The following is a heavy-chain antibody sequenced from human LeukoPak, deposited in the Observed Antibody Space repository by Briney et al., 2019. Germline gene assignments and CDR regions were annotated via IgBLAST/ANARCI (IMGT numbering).Heavy chain of an antibody. J-gene: IGHJ6*03. V-gene: IGHV3-7*04. Sequence: GGSLRLSCAASGFTFSSYWMGWVRQAPGKGLEWVANIKQDGSEKYYVDSVKGRFTISRDNAKNSLYLQMNSLRAEDTAVYYCARGAVADYYYYYYMDVWGKGTTVTVSS. CDR2: IKQDGSEK. CDR1: GFTFSSYW. CDR3: ARGAVADYYYYYYMDV. D-gene: IGHD6-19*01.